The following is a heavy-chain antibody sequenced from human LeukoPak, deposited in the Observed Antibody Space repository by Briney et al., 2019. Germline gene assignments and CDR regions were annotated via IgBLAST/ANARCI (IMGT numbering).Heavy chain of an antibody. V-gene: IGHV3-7*01. CDR1: GFTYSSSW. Sequence: GGSLRLSCAASGFTYSSSWMAWVRQAPGKGLEWVGNIKEDGTAKNYVVSVRGRFTISRDNAKNSLYLQMNSLRGEDTAVYYCTRDSGYNAFDIWGQGTMVTVSS. J-gene: IGHJ3*02. CDR2: IKEDGTAK. D-gene: IGHD5-12*01. CDR3: TRDSGYNAFDI.